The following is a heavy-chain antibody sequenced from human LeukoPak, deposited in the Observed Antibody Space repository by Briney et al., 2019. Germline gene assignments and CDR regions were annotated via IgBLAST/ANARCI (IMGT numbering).Heavy chain of an antibody. D-gene: IGHD3-22*01. CDR1: GGSFSGYY. CDR3: ARIFLGNSGYYWKGNCFDP. J-gene: IGHJ5*02. V-gene: IGHV4-34*01. Sequence: PSETLSLTCAVYGGSFSGYYWSWIRQPPGKGLEWIGEINHSGSTNYNPSLKSRVTISVDTSKNQFSLKLSSVTAAYTCVYYCARIFLGNSGYYWKGNCFDPWGQGTLVTVSS. CDR2: INHSGST.